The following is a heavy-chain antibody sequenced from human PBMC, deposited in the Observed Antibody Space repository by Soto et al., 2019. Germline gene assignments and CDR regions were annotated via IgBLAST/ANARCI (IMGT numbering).Heavy chain of an antibody. J-gene: IGHJ3*02. CDR2: IRSKANSYAT. D-gene: IGHD1-1*01. Sequence: GGSLRLSCAASGFTFSGSAMHWVRQASGKGLEWVGRIRSKANSYATAYAASVKGRFTISRDDSKNTAYLQMNSLKTEDTAVYYCTRRPSTADAFDIWGQGTMVTVSS. V-gene: IGHV3-73*01. CDR1: GFTFSGSA. CDR3: TRRPSTADAFDI.